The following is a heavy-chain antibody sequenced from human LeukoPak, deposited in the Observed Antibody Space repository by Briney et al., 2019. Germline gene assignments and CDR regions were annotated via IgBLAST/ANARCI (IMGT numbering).Heavy chain of an antibody. CDR1: GYTFTGYY. D-gene: IGHD3-10*01. J-gene: IGHJ4*02. CDR2: INPNSGGT. Sequence: ASVKVSCKASGYTFTGYYMHWVRQAPGQGLEWMGWINPNSGGTNYAQKFQGRVTITADESTSTAYMELSSLRSEDTAVYYCARTMVRGVITKYYFDYWGQGTLVTVSS. CDR3: ARTMVRGVITKYYFDY. V-gene: IGHV1-2*02.